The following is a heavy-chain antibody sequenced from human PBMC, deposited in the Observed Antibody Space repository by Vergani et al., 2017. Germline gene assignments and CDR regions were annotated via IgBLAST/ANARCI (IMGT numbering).Heavy chain of an antibody. D-gene: IGHD2-21*02. V-gene: IGHV7-4-1*02. J-gene: IGHJ6*02. CDR1: GYSFTSYA. Sequence: QVQLVQSGSELKKPGASVKVSCKASGYSFTSYAMNWVRQAPGQGLEWMGWINTNTGNPTYAQGFTGRFVFSLDTSVSTAYLQISSLKAEDTAVYYCARDTTRVVVTAAPLLYYNMDVWGQGTTVTVSS. CDR2: INTNTGNP. CDR3: ARDTTRVVVTAAPLLYYNMDV.